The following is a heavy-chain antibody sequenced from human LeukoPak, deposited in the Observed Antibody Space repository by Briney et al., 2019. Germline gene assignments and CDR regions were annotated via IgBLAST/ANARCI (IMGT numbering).Heavy chain of an antibody. CDR2: INPNSGGT. V-gene: IGHV1-2*02. J-gene: IGHJ4*02. Sequence: GASVKVSCKASGYTFTGYYMHWVRQAPGQGLEWMGWINPNSGGTNYAQKFQGRVTMTRDTSISTAYMELSRLRSDDTAVYYCARDCSSTSCHSYDYWGQGTLVTVSS. D-gene: IGHD2-2*01. CDR3: ARDCSSTSCHSYDY. CDR1: GYTFTGYY.